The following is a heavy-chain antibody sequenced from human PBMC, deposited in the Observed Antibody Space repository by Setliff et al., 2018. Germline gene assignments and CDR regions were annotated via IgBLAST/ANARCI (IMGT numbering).Heavy chain of an antibody. J-gene: IGHJ5*02. CDR1: GGSISSGDYY. V-gene: IGHV4-30-4*08. D-gene: IGHD5-18*01. Sequence: PSETLSLTCTVSGGSISSGDYYWSWIRQPPGKGLEWIGYIYYSGSTYYNPSLKSRVTISVDTSKNQFSLKLSSVTAADTAVYYCARVMGESYGFSWFDPWGQGTLVTVSS. CDR2: IYYSGST. CDR3: ARVMGESYGFSWFDP.